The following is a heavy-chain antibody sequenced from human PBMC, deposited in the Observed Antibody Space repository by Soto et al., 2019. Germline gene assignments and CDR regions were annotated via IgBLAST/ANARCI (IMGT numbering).Heavy chain of an antibody. V-gene: IGHV3-23*01. Sequence: EVRLLESGGDLVQPGGSLRLSCAASGFTFSSYAMSWVRQAPGKGLEWVSVIGARSGSTYYADSVKGRFTISRDKSKNTLYLKMNRLRVEDTAIYYCAKGLPGELRPSCFDFWGQGDLVTVSS. CDR3: AKGLPGELRPSCFDF. CDR2: IGARSGST. CDR1: GFTFSSYA. J-gene: IGHJ5*01. D-gene: IGHD1-26*01.